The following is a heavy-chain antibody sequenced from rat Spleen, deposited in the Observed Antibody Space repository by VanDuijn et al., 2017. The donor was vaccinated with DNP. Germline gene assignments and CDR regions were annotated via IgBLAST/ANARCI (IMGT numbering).Heavy chain of an antibody. V-gene: IGHV5-22*01. D-gene: IGHD1-10*01. CDR3: ARRGYNNAWYFDF. Sequence: EVQLVESGGDLMQPGRSLTLSCAASGFTFSDYYMAWVRQAPQKGLEWVASISYEGSSTFYGDSVKGRFTISRDNAKSTLYLQMNSLRSEDTATYYCARRGYNNAWYFDFWGPGTMVTVSS. J-gene: IGHJ1*01. CDR1: GFTFSDYY. CDR2: ISYEGSST.